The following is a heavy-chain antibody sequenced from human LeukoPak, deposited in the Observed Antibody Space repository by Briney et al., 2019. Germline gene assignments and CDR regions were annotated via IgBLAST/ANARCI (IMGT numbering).Heavy chain of an antibody. CDR3: ARFQYSSGWYYIDYFDY. D-gene: IGHD6-19*01. Sequence: PSETLSLNCTVSGGSISSYYWGWIRQPPGKGLEWIGYIYYSGSTNYNPSLKGRVTISVDTSKNQFSLKLSSVTAADTAVYYCARFQYSSGWYYIDYFDYWGQGTLVTVSS. CDR1: GGSISSYY. CDR2: IYYSGST. V-gene: IGHV4-59*01. J-gene: IGHJ4*02.